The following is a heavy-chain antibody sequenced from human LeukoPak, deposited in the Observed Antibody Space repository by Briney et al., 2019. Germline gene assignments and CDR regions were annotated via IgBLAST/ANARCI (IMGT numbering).Heavy chain of an antibody. Sequence: GGSLRLSCAASGFTLSSYWMSWVRQAPGKGLEWVANINRDGSEKYYVDSVKGRFTISRDNAKNSLYLQMNSLRIEDTAVFDCARVVGVGTNWLDPWGKATLVTVYS. J-gene: IGHJ5*02. CDR3: ARVVGVGTNWLDP. V-gene: IGHV3-7*02. D-gene: IGHD2-15*01. CDR1: GFTLSSYW. CDR2: INRDGSEK.